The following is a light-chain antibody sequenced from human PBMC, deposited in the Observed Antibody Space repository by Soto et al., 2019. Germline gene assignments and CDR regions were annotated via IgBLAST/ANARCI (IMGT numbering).Light chain of an antibody. V-gene: IGLV1-47*01. CDR2: RNN. J-gene: IGLJ2*01. CDR3: AAWDDSLSGPV. Sequence: QSVLTQPPSASGTPGQRVTISCSGSTSNIGNNYVFWYQQFPGPAPQLLIFRNNQRPSGVPDRFSGSKSGTSASLAISGLRSDDDATYYCAAWDDSLSGPVFGGGTKVTVL. CDR1: TSNIGNNY.